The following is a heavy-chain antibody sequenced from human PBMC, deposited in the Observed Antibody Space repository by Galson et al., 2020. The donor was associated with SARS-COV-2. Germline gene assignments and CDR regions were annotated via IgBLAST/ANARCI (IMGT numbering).Heavy chain of an antibody. Sequence: GESLKISCTASGFTFGSYWMHWVRQAPGEGLVWVSRINREGNITSYADSVRGRFTISRDNAKNTLYLQMNSLRAEDTAVYYCTATRAYWGQGTLVTVSP. CDR3: TATRAY. D-gene: IGHD1-26*01. J-gene: IGHJ4*02. CDR1: GFTFGSYW. CDR2: INREGNIT. V-gene: IGHV3-74*01.